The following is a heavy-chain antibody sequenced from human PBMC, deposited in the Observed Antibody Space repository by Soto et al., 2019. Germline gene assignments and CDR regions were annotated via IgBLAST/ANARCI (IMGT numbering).Heavy chain of an antibody. D-gene: IGHD3-16*01. Sequence: GGSLRLSCAASGFTFSSYAMSWVRQAPGKGLEWVSAISGSGGSTYYADSVKGRFTISRDNSKNTLYLQMNSLRAEDTAVYYCEKDLGEGSSLYVFDIWGKGTMVTVSS. V-gene: IGHV3-23*01. CDR2: ISGSGGST. CDR1: GFTFSSYA. CDR3: EKDLGEGSSLYVFDI. J-gene: IGHJ3*02.